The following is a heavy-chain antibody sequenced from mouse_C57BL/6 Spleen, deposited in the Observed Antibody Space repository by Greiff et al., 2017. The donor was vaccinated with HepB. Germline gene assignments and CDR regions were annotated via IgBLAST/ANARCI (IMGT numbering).Heavy chain of an antibody. CDR3: ARNPDGYYVDWYFDV. Sequence: QVQLKQSGADLASPGASGKMSCQAPGYTFTSYTMHWVTQRPGQGLEWIGYINPSSGYTKYNQKFKAKATLTADKSTSTAYMQLSSLTSEDTAVYYCARNPDGYYVDWYFDVWGTGTTVTVSS. CDR2: INPSSGYT. V-gene: IGHV1-4*01. D-gene: IGHD2-3*01. J-gene: IGHJ1*03. CDR1: GYTFTSYT.